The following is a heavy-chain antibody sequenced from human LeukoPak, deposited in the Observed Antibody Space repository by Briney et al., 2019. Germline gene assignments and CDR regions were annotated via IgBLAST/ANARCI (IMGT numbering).Heavy chain of an antibody. CDR1: GYTFSSYG. D-gene: IGHD2-2*01. Sequence: GASVKVSCKASGYTFSSYGVSWVRQAPGQGLEWMGWISAYNGNTNYAQKFQGRVTMTTDTSTSTAYMELRSLRSDDTAVYYCARDLSDIVVVPAALPLVYWGQGTLVTVSS. J-gene: IGHJ4*02. CDR2: ISAYNGNT. CDR3: ARDLSDIVVVPAALPLVY. V-gene: IGHV1-18*01.